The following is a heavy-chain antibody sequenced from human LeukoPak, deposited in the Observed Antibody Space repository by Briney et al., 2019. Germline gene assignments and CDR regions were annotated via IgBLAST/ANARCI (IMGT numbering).Heavy chain of an antibody. V-gene: IGHV4-34*01. CDR3: VGVEMATIIRVDY. J-gene: IGHJ4*02. CDR1: GGSFSGYY. D-gene: IGHD5-24*01. Sequence: SETLSLTCAVYGGSFSGYYWSWIRQPPGKGLEWIGEINHSGSTNYNPSLKSRVTISVDTSKNQFSLKLSSVTAADTAVYYCVGVEMATIIRVDYWGQGTLVTVSS. CDR2: INHSGST.